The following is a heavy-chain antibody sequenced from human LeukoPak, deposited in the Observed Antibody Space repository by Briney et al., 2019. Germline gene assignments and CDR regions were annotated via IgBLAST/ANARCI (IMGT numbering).Heavy chain of an antibody. V-gene: IGHV3-23*01. CDR2: ISGGGDIT. CDR3: VREDTPATANY. CDR1: GFNFAYHA. J-gene: IGHJ4*02. Sequence: GGSLRLSCAASGFNFAYHAMSWVRQTAGKGLEWVSAISGGGDITYYADSVKGRFTISRDNSKDTLFLQMHSLRPGDTAVYYCVREDTPATANYWGQGTLVTISS. D-gene: IGHD2-21*02.